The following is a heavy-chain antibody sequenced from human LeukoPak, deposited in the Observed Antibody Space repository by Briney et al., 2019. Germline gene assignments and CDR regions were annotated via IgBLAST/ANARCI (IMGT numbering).Heavy chain of an antibody. CDR3: AKGVNYYGSGSYVDY. J-gene: IGHJ4*02. CDR2: ISGSGGST. D-gene: IGHD3-10*01. CDR1: GFTFSSYA. V-gene: IGHV3-23*01. Sequence: GGSLRLSCAASGFTFSSYAMSWVRQAPGKGLEWVSAISGSGGSTYYADSVKGRFTISRDNSKNTLYLQMNSLRAEDTAVYYCAKGVNYYGSGSYVDYRGQGTLVTVSS.